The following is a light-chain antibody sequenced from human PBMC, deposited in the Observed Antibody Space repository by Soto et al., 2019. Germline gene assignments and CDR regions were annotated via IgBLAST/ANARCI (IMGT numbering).Light chain of an antibody. V-gene: IGLV1-44*01. J-gene: IGLJ1*01. CDR3: AAWDGSLNGHV. CDR1: TSNIGEHS. CDR2: VTN. Sequence: QAVVTQPPSVSGTLGQGVTISCSGSTSNIGEHSVGWFQQLPGTAPKVLIYVTNKRPSGVPDRFSGSKSGTSAYLAISGLQSEDEADYYCAAWDGSLNGHVFGTGTKLTVL.